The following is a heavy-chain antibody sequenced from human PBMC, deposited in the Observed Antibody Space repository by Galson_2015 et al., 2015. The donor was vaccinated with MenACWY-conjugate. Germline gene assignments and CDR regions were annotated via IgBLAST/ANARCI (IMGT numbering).Heavy chain of an antibody. J-gene: IGHJ1*01. V-gene: IGHV3-53*01. D-gene: IGHD2-8*02. CDR1: EFTANRYF. CDR2: TGSGGSK. CDR3: WSYIHAWSPNSGDT. Sequence: SLRLSCAVFEFTANRYFNWVRQAPGKGLEWLSSTGSGGSKWYSDSVRGRFIVSRDTSANTLSLQMNNMRVEDTAVYFCWSYIHAWSPNSGDTWGQGTLVTVSS.